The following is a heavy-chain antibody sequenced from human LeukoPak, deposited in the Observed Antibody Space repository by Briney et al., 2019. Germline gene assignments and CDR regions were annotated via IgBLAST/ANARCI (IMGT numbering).Heavy chain of an antibody. CDR1: GFTFSSYA. Sequence: PGGSLRLSCAASGFTFSSYAMSWVRQAPGKGLEWVSAISGSGGSTYYADSVKGRFTISRDNSKNTLYLQMNSLKAEDTAVYYCAKAISSIAAAGNRWNGTFDYWGQGTLVTVSS. D-gene: IGHD6-13*01. CDR3: AKAISSIAAAGNRWNGTFDY. V-gene: IGHV3-23*01. J-gene: IGHJ4*02. CDR2: ISGSGGST.